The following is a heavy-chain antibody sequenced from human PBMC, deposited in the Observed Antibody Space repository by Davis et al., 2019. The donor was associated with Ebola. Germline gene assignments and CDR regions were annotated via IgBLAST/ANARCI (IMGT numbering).Heavy chain of an antibody. CDR1: GYTFTSYT. D-gene: IGHD6-19*01. CDR3: AREVSRGAVAGVSFDY. V-gene: IGHV1-3*01. CDR2: INAGNGNT. J-gene: IGHJ4*02. Sequence: AASVKVSCKASGYTFTSYTMHWVRQAPGQRLEWMGWINAGNGNTKYSQRFQGRVTITSDTSASTAYMELSSLRSEDTAVYYCAREVSRGAVAGVSFDYWGQGTLVTVSS.